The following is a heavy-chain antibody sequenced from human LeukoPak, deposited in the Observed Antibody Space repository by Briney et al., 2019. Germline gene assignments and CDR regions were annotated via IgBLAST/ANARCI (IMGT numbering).Heavy chain of an antibody. J-gene: IGHJ4*02. V-gene: IGHV4-34*01. CDR2: INHSGST. Sequence: SETLSLTCAVYGGSFSGYYWSWIREPPGKGLEWIGEINHSGSTNYNPSLKSRVTISVDTSKNQFSLKLSSVTAADTAVYYCARGLSAIVYWGQGTLVTVSS. D-gene: IGHD2-15*01. CDR3: ARGLSAIVY. CDR1: GGSFSGYY.